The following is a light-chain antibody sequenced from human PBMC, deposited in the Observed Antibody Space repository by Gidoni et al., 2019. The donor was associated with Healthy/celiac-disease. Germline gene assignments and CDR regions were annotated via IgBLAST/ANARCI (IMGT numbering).Light chain of an antibody. CDR3: QQYNSYSPYT. CDR1: QSISSW. CDR2: DAS. V-gene: IGKV1-5*01. J-gene: IGKJ2*01. Sequence: DIQITPSPSTLSASVGDRVTITCRASQSISSWLAWYQQKPGKAPKLLIYDASSLESGVPSRFSGSGSGTEFTLTISSLQPDDFATYYCQQYNSYSPYTFGQGTKLEIK.